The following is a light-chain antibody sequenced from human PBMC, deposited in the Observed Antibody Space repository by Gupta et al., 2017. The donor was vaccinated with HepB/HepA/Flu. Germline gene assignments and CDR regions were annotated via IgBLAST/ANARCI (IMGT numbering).Light chain of an antibody. CDR1: SSNIGSNT. CDR2: SNN. V-gene: IGLV1-44*01. CDR3: AAWDNSPDAYV. Sequence: GQRVTISCSGSSSNIGSNTVNWYQHLPGTAPKLVIYSNNQRPSGVPDRLSGSKSGTSASLAISGLQSEDEADYYCAAWDNSPDAYVFGTGTRVTVL. J-gene: IGLJ1*01.